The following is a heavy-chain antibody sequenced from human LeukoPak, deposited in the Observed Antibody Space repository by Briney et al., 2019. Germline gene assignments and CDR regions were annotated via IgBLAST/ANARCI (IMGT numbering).Heavy chain of an antibody. V-gene: IGHV3-33*06. D-gene: IGHD6-13*01. CDR2: IWYDGSNK. J-gene: IGHJ5*02. CDR3: AKDTKDSSSWYGNWFDP. Sequence: GRSLRLSCAASGFTFSSHGMHWVRQAPGKGLEWVAVIWYDGSNKYYADSVRGRFTISRDNSKNTLYLQMNSLRAEDTAVYYCAKDTKDSSSWYGNWFDPWGQGTLVTVSS. CDR1: GFTFSSHG.